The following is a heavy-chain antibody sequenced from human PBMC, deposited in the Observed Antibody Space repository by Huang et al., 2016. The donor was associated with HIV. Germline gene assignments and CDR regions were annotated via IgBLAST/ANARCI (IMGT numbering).Heavy chain of an antibody. CDR3: ARHMIVVLRDAFDI. CDR2: ISSIGSTR. J-gene: IGHJ3*02. D-gene: IGHD3-22*01. Sequence: QVQLVESGGGLVKPGGSLRLSCAASGFTFSDYYMSWIRQAPVDGLEWVSYISSIGSTRYYADSVKGRFTISRDNAKNSLYLQMNSLRAEDTAVYYCARHMIVVLRDAFDIWGQGTMVTVSS. CDR1: GFTFSDYY. V-gene: IGHV3-11*01.